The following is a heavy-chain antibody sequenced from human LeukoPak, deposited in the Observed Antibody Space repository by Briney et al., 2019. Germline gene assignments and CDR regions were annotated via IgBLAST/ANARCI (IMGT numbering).Heavy chain of an antibody. CDR3: AHPQYYDYVWGSYRPFDY. CDR1: GGSISSSSYY. D-gene: IGHD3-16*02. Sequence: PSETLSLTCTVSGGSISSSSYYWGWIRQPPGKGLEWIGSIYYSGSTYYNPSLKSRVTISVDTSKNQFSLKLSSVTAADTAVYYCAHPQYYDYVWGSYRPFDYWGQGTLVTVSS. CDR2: IYYSGST. V-gene: IGHV4-39*01. J-gene: IGHJ4*02.